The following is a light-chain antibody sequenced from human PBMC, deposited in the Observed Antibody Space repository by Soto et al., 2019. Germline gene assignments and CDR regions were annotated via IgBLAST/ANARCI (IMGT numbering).Light chain of an antibody. J-gene: IGKJ4*01. CDR3: QQGYSFPLT. Sequence: DLQMTQAPSSVSASVGDRVTLTCRASQGVTNWLAWYQQKPGKAPKLLIYAASSLQSGVPSRFSGSGSGTDFTLTISSLQPEDFVTYYCQQGYSFPLTFGGGTKVEI. CDR2: AAS. CDR1: QGVTNW. V-gene: IGKV1-12*01.